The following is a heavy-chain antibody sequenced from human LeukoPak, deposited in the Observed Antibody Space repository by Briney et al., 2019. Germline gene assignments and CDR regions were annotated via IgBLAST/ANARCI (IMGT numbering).Heavy chain of an antibody. CDR3: ARRERFTCWFDP. CDR1: GGSISSSSYY. V-gene: IGHV4-39*01. J-gene: IGHJ5*02. CDR2: IYYSGST. D-gene: IGHD3-10*01. Sequence: PSETLCLTCTVSGGSISSSSYYWGWIRQPPGKGLEWIGSIYYSGSTYYNPSLKSRVTISVDTSKNQFSLKLSSVTAADTAVYYCARRERFTCWFDPWGQGTLVTVSS.